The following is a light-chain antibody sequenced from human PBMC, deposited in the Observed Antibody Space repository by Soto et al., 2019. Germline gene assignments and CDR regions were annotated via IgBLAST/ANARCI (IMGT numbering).Light chain of an antibody. Sequence: EIVMTQSPATLSVSPRERATLSCRASQSVSRNLAWYQQKPGQAPRPPIYGASTRATGIPARFSGSGSGTEFTLPISSLQSEDFAVYYCQQYNNWPPWTFGQGTKVEIK. V-gene: IGKV3-15*01. CDR1: QSVSRN. CDR2: GAS. J-gene: IGKJ1*01. CDR3: QQYNNWPPWT.